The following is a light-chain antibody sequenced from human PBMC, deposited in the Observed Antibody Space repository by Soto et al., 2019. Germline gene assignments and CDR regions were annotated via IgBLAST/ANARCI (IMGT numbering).Light chain of an antibody. CDR1: SSNIGSNY. V-gene: IGLV1-47*01. J-gene: IGLJ2*01. Sequence: QSVLTQPPSASGTPGQRVTISCSGSSSNIGSNYVYWYQQLPGTAPKLLIYRNNQRPSEVPDRFSGSKSGTSASLAISGLRFEDEADYYCAAWDDSLSGPVFGGGTKVTVL. CDR3: AAWDDSLSGPV. CDR2: RNN.